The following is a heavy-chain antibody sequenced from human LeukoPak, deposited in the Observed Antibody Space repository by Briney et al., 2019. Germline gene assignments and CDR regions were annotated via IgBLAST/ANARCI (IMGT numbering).Heavy chain of an antibody. Sequence: ASVKVSCKASGYTFTGYGISWVRQAPGRGLEWMGWISAYNGNTNYAQKLQGRCTMTTDTSTSTAYMELRSLRSDDTAVYYCARDLEDTYDYVWGSPSSGSDYWGQGTLVTVSS. V-gene: IGHV1-18*01. CDR3: ARDLEDTYDYVWGSPSSGSDY. CDR1: GYTFTGYG. D-gene: IGHD3-16*01. CDR2: ISAYNGNT. J-gene: IGHJ4*02.